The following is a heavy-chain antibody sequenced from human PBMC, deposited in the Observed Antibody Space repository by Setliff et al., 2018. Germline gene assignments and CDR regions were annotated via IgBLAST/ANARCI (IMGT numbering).Heavy chain of an antibody. D-gene: IGHD1-1*01. CDR3: ARTGTYRYFDY. CDR2: IYYSGST. J-gene: IGHJ4*02. CDR1: GGSINSGGYY. V-gene: IGHV4-31*03. Sequence: PSETLSLTCTVSGGSINSGGYYWSWIRQHPGKGLEWIGYIYYSGSTDYNPSLKSRVTMSIDKSKNEFSLKMSSVTAADTAVYYCARTGTYRYFDYWGQGTRVTVSS.